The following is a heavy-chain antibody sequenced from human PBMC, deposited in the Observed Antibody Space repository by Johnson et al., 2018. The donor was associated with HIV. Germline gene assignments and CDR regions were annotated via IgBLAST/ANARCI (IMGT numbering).Heavy chain of an antibody. CDR1: GFVFSDYV. J-gene: IGHJ3*02. CDR3: AKAPWRGGDPNSAFDI. CDR2: IRYDGSGK. D-gene: IGHD3-16*01. Sequence: QVQLVESGGGVVQPGRSLRLSCAASGFVFSDYVMHWVRQAPGKGLDWVTFIRYDGSGKYYADSVNGRFTISRDNSKNTLYLQMNSLRAEDTALYYCAKAPWRGGDPNSAFDIWGQGTMVTVSS. V-gene: IGHV3-30*02.